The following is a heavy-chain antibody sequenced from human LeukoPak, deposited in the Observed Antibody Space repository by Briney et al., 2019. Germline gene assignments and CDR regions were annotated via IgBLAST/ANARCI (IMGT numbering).Heavy chain of an antibody. CDR2: ISYDADNK. J-gene: IGHJ6*02. V-gene: IGHV3-30*04. D-gene: IGHD1-1*01. CDR3: ARDQGEDDFHYYNGMDV. CDR1: GFAFSSYP. Sequence: GKSLRLSCAASGFAFSSYPLLWVRQTPGKGLEWVAIISYDADNKYYADSVRGRFTISRDDSKNTLYLQMDGLTSEDTAVYYCARDQGEDDFHYYNGMDVWGQGTTVIVSS.